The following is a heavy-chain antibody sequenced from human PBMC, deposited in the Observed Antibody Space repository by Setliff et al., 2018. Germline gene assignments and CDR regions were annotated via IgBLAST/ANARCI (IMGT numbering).Heavy chain of an antibody. D-gene: IGHD3-3*01. CDR3: ARGRDFWSGYLVY. CDR1: GYAFTGYY. V-gene: IGHV1-2*04. Sequence: ASVKVSCKASGYAFTGYYIHWVRQAPGQGLEWMGRINPNSGGTNYAQKFQGWVTITRDTSISTAYMELSRLRSDDTAVYYCARGRDFWSGYLVYWGQGTLVTVSS. J-gene: IGHJ4*02. CDR2: INPNSGGT.